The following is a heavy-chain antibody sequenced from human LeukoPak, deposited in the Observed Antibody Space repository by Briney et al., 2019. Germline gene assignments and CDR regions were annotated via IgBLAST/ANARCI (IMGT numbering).Heavy chain of an antibody. J-gene: IGHJ6*03. CDR1: GGSISSYY. CDR3: ARTNYGDYYYYYYYYMDV. Sequence: SETLSLTCTVSGGSISSYYWSWIRQPPGKGLEWIGYIYYSGSTNYNPSLKSRVTISVDTSKNQFSLKLSSVTAADTAVYYCARTNYGDYYYYYYYYMDVWGNGTTVTVSS. V-gene: IGHV4-59*01. CDR2: IYYSGST. D-gene: IGHD4-17*01.